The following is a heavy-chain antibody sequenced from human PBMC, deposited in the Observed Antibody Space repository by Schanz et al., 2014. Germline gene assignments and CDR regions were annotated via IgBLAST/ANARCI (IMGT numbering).Heavy chain of an antibody. J-gene: IGHJ4*02. CDR1: GFTFSDSW. Sequence: EMQVVESGGGLVQPGGSLRLSCAASGFTFSDSWMHWVRQAPGKGLEWVSGISWNSGTIAYADSVKGRFTISRDNSKNTLYLQMNSLRAEDTAVYYCAVLGGFGELPLDYRGQGTLVTVSS. D-gene: IGHD3-10*01. V-gene: IGHV3-74*01. CDR3: AVLGGFGELPLDY. CDR2: ISWNSGTI.